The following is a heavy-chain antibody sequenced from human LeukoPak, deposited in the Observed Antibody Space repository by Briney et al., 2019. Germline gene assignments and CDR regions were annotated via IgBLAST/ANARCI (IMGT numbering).Heavy chain of an antibody. CDR2: IYSGGST. Sequence: PGGSLRLSCAASGFTVSSNYMSSVRQAPGKGLEWVSVIYSGGSTYYADSVKGRFTISRDNSKNTLYLQMNSLRDEDTAVYYGGRSSGRYDRSGYSDYWGQGTLVTVSS. CDR1: GFTVSSNY. D-gene: IGHD3-10*01. J-gene: IGHJ4*02. CDR3: GRSSGRYDRSGYSDY. V-gene: IGHV3-53*01.